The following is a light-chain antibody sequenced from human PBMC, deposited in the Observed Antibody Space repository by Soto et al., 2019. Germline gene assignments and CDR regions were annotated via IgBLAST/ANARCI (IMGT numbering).Light chain of an antibody. J-gene: IGKJ2*01. CDR2: WAS. CDR3: RQPASPPDP. CDR1: YSSNNKNY. Sequence: YSSNNKNYLTWYQEKPGQPHKLXIYWASTRESGVPDRFSVTGSGTDFSLIFGSLQPEDPATYSSRQPASPPDPFGQGTKVDIK. V-gene: IGKV4-1*01.